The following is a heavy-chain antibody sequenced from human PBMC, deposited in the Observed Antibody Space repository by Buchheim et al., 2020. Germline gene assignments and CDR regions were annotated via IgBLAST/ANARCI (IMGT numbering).Heavy chain of an antibody. V-gene: IGHV4-30-4*01. CDR2: IYYSGST. CDR3: ARDGYYDFWSGYSGFGMDV. J-gene: IGHJ6*02. D-gene: IGHD3-3*01. CDR1: GGSISSGDYY. Sequence: QVQLQESGPGLVKPSQPLSLTCTVSGGSISSGDYYWSWIRQPPGKGLEWNGYIYYSGSTYYNPSLKSRVTISVDTTKNQFSLKLSSVTAADTAVYYCARDGYYDFWSGYSGFGMDVWGQGTT.